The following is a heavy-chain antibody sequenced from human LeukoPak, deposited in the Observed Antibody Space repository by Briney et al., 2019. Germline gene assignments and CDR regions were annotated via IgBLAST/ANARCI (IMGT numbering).Heavy chain of an antibody. Sequence: PSETLSLTCTVSGGSISSYYWSWIRQPPGKGLEWIGYIYYSGSTNYNPSLKSRVTISVDTSKNQFSLKLSSVTAADTAVYYCARQARIAAADDAFDIWGQGTMVTVSS. CDR3: ARQARIAAADDAFDI. CDR2: IYYSGST. V-gene: IGHV4-59*08. J-gene: IGHJ3*02. D-gene: IGHD6-13*01. CDR1: GGSISSYY.